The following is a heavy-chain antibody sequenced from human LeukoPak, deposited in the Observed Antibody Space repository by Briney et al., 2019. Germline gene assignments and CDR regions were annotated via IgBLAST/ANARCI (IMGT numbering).Heavy chain of an antibody. CDR3: ARDLPWEPFDY. CDR2: ISSSSSSTI. J-gene: IGHJ4*02. D-gene: IGHD1-26*01. V-gene: IGHV3-48*01. Sequence: LSGGSLRLSCAASGFTFSSYSMNWVRQAPGKGLEWVSYISSSSSSTIYYADSVKGRFTISRDNAKNSLYLQMNSQRAEDTAVYYCARDLPWEPFDYWGQGTLVTVSS. CDR1: GFTFSSYS.